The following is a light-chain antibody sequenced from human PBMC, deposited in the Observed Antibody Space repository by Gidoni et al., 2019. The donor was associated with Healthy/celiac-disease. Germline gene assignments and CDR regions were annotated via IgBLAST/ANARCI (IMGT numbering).Light chain of an antibody. Sequence: QAVVTQAPSLTVSPGGTVTLTCGSSTGAVTSGHYPYWFQPKPGQAPRTLIYDTSNKHSWTPARFSGSLLGGKAALTLSGAQPEDEAEYYCLLSYSGARGVFGGGTKLTVL. J-gene: IGLJ3*02. V-gene: IGLV7-46*01. CDR2: DTS. CDR1: TGAVTSGHY. CDR3: LLSYSGARGV.